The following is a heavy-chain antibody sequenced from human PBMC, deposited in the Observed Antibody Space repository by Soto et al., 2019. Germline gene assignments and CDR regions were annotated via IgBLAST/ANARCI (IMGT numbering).Heavy chain of an antibody. CDR3: VKVAKSGVVIEYFDS. J-gene: IGHJ4*02. D-gene: IGHD3-3*01. CDR2: ISSRSDI. V-gene: IGHV3-21*01. CDR1: GFTFSTYS. Sequence: QRLSCVGSGFTFSTYSINWVRQAPGKGLEWVSSISSRSDIYYADSVKGRFTISRDNAKNSVSLQMNSLRAEDTAVYYCVKVAKSGVVIEYFDSWGQGSLVTVSS.